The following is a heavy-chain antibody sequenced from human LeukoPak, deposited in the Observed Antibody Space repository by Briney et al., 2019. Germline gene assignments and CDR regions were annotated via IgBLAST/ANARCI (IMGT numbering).Heavy chain of an antibody. J-gene: IGHJ3*02. CDR1: GYTFSSYS. Sequence: GGSLRLSCAASGYTFSSYSMNWVRQAPGKGLEWVSSISSSSSYIYYADSVMGRFTISRDNAKNSLYLQMNSLRPEDTAVYYCTRDANTGDAFDIWGQGTMVTVSS. CDR2: ISSSSSYI. CDR3: TRDANTGDAFDI. V-gene: IGHV3-21*01. D-gene: IGHD4/OR15-4a*01.